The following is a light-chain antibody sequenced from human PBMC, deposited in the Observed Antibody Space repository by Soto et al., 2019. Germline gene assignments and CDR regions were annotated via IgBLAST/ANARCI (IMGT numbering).Light chain of an antibody. CDR3: ISYAGSLNLV. J-gene: IGLJ2*01. Sequence: QSALTQPPSASGSPGQLVTISCTGTSTDVGTYNYVSWYQHHPGKAPKLVIYEVNKRPSGVPDRFSGSKSGNTASLTVSGLQPEDEADYYCISYAGSLNLVFGGGTQLTVL. CDR2: EVN. V-gene: IGLV2-8*01. CDR1: STDVGTYNY.